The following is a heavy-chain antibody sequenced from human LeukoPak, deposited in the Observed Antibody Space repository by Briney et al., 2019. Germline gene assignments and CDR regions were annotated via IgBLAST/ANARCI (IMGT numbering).Heavy chain of an antibody. V-gene: IGHV3-30-3*01. CDR2: ISYDGSNK. J-gene: IGHJ4*02. Sequence: GSLRLSCAASGFTFSSYAMHWVRQAPGKGLEWVAVISYDGSNKYYADSVKGRFTISRDNSKNTLYLQMNSLRAEDTAVYYCAKLTTSWGQGTLVTVSS. CDR3: AKLTTS. CDR1: GFTFSSYA. D-gene: IGHD4-11*01.